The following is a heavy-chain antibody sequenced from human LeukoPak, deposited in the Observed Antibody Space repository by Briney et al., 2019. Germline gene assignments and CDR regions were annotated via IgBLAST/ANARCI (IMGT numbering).Heavy chain of an antibody. CDR3: AKKMSGWSNDAFDI. J-gene: IGHJ3*02. D-gene: IGHD6-19*01. V-gene: IGHV3-23*01. CDR1: GFTFSSYA. Sequence: PGGSLRLSCAASGFTFSSYAMSWVRQAPGKGLEWVSGISGSGGSTYYADSVKGRFTISRDNSKNTLYVQMNSLRDEDTAVYYCAKKMSGWSNDAFDIWGQGTMVTVSS. CDR2: ISGSGGST.